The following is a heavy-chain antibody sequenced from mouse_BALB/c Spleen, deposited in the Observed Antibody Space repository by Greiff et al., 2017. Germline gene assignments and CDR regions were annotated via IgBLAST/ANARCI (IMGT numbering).Heavy chain of an antibody. J-gene: IGHJ2*01. CDR3: ATTMITTEGFDY. CDR2: INPSTGYT. Sequence: VQRVESGAELAKPGASVKMSCKASGYTFTSYWMHWVKQRPGQGLEWIGYINPSTGYTEYNQKFKDKATLTADKSSSTAYMQLSSLTSEDSAVYYCATTMITTEGFDYWGQGTTLTVSS. D-gene: IGHD2-4*01. V-gene: IGHV1-7*01. CDR1: GYTFTSYW.